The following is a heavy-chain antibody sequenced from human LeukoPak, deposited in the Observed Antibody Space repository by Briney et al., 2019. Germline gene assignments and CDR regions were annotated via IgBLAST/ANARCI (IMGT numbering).Heavy chain of an antibody. J-gene: IGHJ6*03. V-gene: IGHV5-51*01. CDR1: GYSFTSYW. Sequence: GESLKISCKGSGYSFTSYWIGWVRQMPGKGLEWMGIIYPGDSDTRYSPSFQGQVTISADRSISTAYLQWSSLKASDTAMYYCARGSYGGYYYYYYMDVWGKGTTVTVSS. CDR2: IYPGDSDT. D-gene: IGHD4/OR15-4a*01. CDR3: ARGSYGGYYYYYYMDV.